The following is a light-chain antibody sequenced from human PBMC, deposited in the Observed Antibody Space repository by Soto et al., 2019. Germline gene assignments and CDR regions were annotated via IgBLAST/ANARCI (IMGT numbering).Light chain of an antibody. V-gene: IGLV2-11*01. J-gene: IGLJ3*02. CDR1: SSDVGGYNY. CDR3: CSYAGSFTWV. Sequence: QSALTQPRSVSGSPGQSVTISCTGTSSDVGGYNYVSWYQQHPGKAPKLMIYTVSNRPLGVPDRFSASKSGNTASLTISGLQTEDEADYYCCSYAGSFTWVFGGGNKLTVL. CDR2: TVS.